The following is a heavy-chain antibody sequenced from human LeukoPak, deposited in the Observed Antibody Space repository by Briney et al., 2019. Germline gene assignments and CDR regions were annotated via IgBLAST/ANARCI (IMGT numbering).Heavy chain of an antibody. CDR2: IYTSGST. J-gene: IGHJ4*02. CDR3: ARDRRDGYNLYYSDL. V-gene: IGHV4-61*02. CDR1: GGSIYSGSYY. Sequence: SETLSLTCTVSGGSIYSGSYYWSWIRQPAGKGLEWIGRIYTSGSTNYNPSLKSRVTISVDTSKNQFSLKLSSVTAADTAVYYCARDRRDGYNLYYSDLWGQGTLVTVSS. D-gene: IGHD5-24*01.